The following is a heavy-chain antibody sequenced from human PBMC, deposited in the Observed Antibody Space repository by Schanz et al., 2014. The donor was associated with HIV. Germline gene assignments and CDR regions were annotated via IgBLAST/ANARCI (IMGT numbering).Heavy chain of an antibody. V-gene: IGHV3-30*18. CDR2: ISYDGRNK. CDR1: GRKVRKYG. D-gene: IGHD3-22*01. J-gene: IGHJ6*02. CDR3: AKDRNQYDSRYIGKGNYYSSYFLDV. Sequence: QVQLVESGGGVVQPGRGRREGGGASGRKVRKYGMHWVRQAPGKGLEWVAVISYDGRNKCFGDSVKGRITISRDNSKNTVYLQAKSLRPEDTAVYYCAKDRNQYDSRYIGKGNYYSSYFLDVWGQGTTVTVSS.